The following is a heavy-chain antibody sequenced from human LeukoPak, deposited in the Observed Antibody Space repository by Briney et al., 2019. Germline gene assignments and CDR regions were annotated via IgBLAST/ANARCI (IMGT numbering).Heavy chain of an antibody. D-gene: IGHD3-22*01. V-gene: IGHV3-53*01. CDR1: GFTVSSNY. J-gene: IGHJ6*02. CDR3: ARGIIMIVEEKVYYYYGMDV. Sequence: GGSLRLSCAASGFTVSSNYMSWVRQAPGKGLEWVSVIYSGGSTYYADSVKGRFTISRDNSKNTLYLQMNSLRAEDTAVHYCARGIIMIVEEKVYYYYGMDVWGQGTTVTVSS. CDR2: IYSGGST.